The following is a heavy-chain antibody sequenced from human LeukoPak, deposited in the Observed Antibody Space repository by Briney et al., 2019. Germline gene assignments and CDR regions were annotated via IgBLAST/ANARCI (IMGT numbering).Heavy chain of an antibody. CDR1: GGSISSGDYY. CDR2: IYYSGST. Sequence: SETLSLTCTVSGGSISSGDYYWSWIRQPPGKGLEWIGYIYYSGSTYYNPSLKSRVTISVDTSKNQFSLKLSSVTAAGTAVYYCARGRNFLTGYYPFDYWGQGTLVTVSS. D-gene: IGHD3-9*01. J-gene: IGHJ4*02. V-gene: IGHV4-30-4*01. CDR3: ARGRNFLTGYYPFDY.